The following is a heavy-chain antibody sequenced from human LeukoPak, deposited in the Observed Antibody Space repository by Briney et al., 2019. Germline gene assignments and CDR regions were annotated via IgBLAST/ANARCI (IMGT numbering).Heavy chain of an antibody. CDR2: IYYSGST. V-gene: IGHV4-59*01. CDR3: ARGRSYAFDI. D-gene: IGHD3-16*02. J-gene: IGHJ3*02. CDR1: GGSISSYY. Sequence: SSETLSLTCTVSGGSISSYYWSWIRQPPGKGLEWIGYIYYSGSTNYNPSLKSRVTISVDTSKNQFSLKLSSVTAADTAVYYCARGRSYAFDIWGQGTMVTVSS.